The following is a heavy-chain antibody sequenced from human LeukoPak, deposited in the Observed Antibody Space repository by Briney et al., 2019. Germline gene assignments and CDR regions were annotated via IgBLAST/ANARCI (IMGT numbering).Heavy chain of an antibody. V-gene: IGHV4-59*01. CDR3: ARHLWSAYHKFDF. CDR2: IYYSGNT. Sequence: SSETLSLTCTVSGGSIDKYYWSWIRQPPGKGLEWLGYIYYSGNTYYVPSLESRVSISVDRSKSQFSLKLYSVTAADTAVYYCARHLWSAYHKFDFWGQGTLVTVSS. J-gene: IGHJ4*02. D-gene: IGHD3-3*01. CDR1: GGSIDKYY.